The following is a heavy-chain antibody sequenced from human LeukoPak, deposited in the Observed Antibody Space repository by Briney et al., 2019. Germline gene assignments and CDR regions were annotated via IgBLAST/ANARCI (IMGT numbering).Heavy chain of an antibody. J-gene: IGHJ5*02. CDR2: INHSGST. V-gene: IGHV4-39*07. Sequence: SETLSLTCTVSGGSISSSSYYWGWIRQPPGKGLEWIGEINHSGSTNYNPSLKSRVTISVDMSKNQFSLKLSSVTAADTAVYYCARGKKLQVYCSSTTCYDDNWFDPWGQGTLVTVSS. D-gene: IGHD2-2*01. CDR3: ARGKKLQVYCSSTTCYDDNWFDP. CDR1: GGSISSSSYY.